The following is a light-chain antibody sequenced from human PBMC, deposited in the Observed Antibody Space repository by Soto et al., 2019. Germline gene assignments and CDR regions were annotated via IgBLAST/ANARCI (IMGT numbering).Light chain of an antibody. V-gene: IGLV2-14*01. CDR3: SSYTSSSTYYF. CDR1: SSDVGGYNY. CDR2: DVS. Sequence: QSALTQPASVSGSPGQSITISCTGTSSDVGGYNYVSWYQQHPGKAPKLMIYDVSNRPSGVSNRFSGSKSGNTASLTIFGLQAEDEADYYCSSYTSSSTYYFFGTGTKVTV. J-gene: IGLJ1*01.